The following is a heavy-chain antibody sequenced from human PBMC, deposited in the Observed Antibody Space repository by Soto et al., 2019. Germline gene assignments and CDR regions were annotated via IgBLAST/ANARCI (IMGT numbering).Heavy chain of an antibody. CDR3: ARTKNTIFVIDH. J-gene: IGHJ4*02. CDR2: ISYDGSVE. Sequence: QVQLVESGGGVVQPGTSLRLSCAASGFSFSSYGMHWVRQAPGKGLEWVAVISYDGSVEYYGDSVKGRFTISRDNSKKTLYLQMNSLRTEDKDVYYGARTKNTIFVIDHWGQGTLVTVSS. V-gene: IGHV3-30-3*01. CDR1: GFSFSSYG. D-gene: IGHD3-3*01.